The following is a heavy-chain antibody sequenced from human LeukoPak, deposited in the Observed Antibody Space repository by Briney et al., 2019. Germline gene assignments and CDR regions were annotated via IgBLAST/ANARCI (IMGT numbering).Heavy chain of an antibody. CDR1: GFTFSDYW. D-gene: IGHD4-23*01. CDR3: ATDRKVGTWDPRFNY. V-gene: IGHV3-7*01. J-gene: IGHJ4*02. CDR2: IRQDDSEK. Sequence: GGSLRLSCSASGFTFSDYWMMWVRQAPGKGLERVDNIRQDDSEKNYVDSVKGRFTISRDNAKSSLYLQMNSLRAEDTAIYYCATDRKVGTWDPRFNYWGQGTLVTVSS.